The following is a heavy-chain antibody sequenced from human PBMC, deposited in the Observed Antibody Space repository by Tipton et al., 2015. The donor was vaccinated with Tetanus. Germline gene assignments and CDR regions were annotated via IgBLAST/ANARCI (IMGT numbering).Heavy chain of an antibody. V-gene: IGHV4-34*07. CDR3: AASVVRWFDP. D-gene: IGHD3-22*01. CDR1: GGSFRDYF. J-gene: IGHJ5*02. CDR2: VNYAGST. Sequence: TLSLTCAVHGGSFRDYFWSWLHQSPGKGLEWIGEVNYAGSTNYNPSLKSRVSMSVDVSKKQLSLKLTSVTAADTAVYYCAASVVRWFDPWGQGTLVTVSS.